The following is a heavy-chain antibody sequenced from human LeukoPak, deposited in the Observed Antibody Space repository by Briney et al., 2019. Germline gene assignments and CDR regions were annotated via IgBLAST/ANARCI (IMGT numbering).Heavy chain of an antibody. CDR3: AGGKGIAAAAFDY. CDR1: GGSISSGGYS. CDR2: IYHSGST. V-gene: IGHV4-30-2*01. D-gene: IGHD6-13*01. Sequence: PSETLSLTCTVSGGSISSGGYSWSWIRQPPGKGLEWIGYIYHSGSTYYNPSLKSRVTISVDRSKNQFSLKLSSVTAADTAVYYCAGGKGIAAAAFDYWGQGTLVTVSS. J-gene: IGHJ4*02.